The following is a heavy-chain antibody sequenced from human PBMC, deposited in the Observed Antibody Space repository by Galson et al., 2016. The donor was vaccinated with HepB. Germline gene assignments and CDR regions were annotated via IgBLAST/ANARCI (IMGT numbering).Heavy chain of an antibody. Sequence: QSGAEVKKPGESLRISCDVSGYSFTTYWISWVRQMPGKGLEWMGRIDPKDSYTNYSPSFQGHVTISVDKSISAAYLQWSSLKASDTAMYYCARMEAAAGIKCLRHWGQGTLVTVSS. V-gene: IGHV5-10-1*01. CDR3: ARMEAAAGIKCLRH. J-gene: IGHJ1*01. CDR1: GYSFTTYW. CDR2: IDPKDSYT. D-gene: IGHD6-25*01.